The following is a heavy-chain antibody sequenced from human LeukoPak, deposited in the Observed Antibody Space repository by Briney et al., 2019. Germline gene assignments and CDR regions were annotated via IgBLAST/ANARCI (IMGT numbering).Heavy chain of an antibody. CDR3: AREGSYYNWFDP. Sequence: ASVKVSCKASGYTISSYGIIWVRQAPGQGLEWMGWISTDNGDTKYAQKLQGRVTLTTDTSTSTVYMDLRSLTSDDTAVYYCAREGSYYNWFDPWGQGSLVTVSS. CDR1: GYTISSYG. D-gene: IGHD3-10*01. CDR2: ISTDNGDT. J-gene: IGHJ5*02. V-gene: IGHV1-18*01.